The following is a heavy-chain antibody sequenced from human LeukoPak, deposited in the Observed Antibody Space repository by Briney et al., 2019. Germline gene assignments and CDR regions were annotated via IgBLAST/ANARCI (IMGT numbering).Heavy chain of an antibody. Sequence: SETLSLTCTLSGGSVSSSGYSWNWIRQPPAKTLERLWYTYESGGTNYNSSLKRRVTLSVDTSKNQFSLKLTSVTAADTAVYYCALRRLTSSQIIEDNWFGRWGQGTLVTVSS. CDR3: ALRRLTSSQIIEDNWFGR. CDR1: GGSVSSSGYS. CDR2: TYESGGT. D-gene: IGHD2/OR15-2a*01. J-gene: IGHJ5*02. V-gene: IGHV4-61*08.